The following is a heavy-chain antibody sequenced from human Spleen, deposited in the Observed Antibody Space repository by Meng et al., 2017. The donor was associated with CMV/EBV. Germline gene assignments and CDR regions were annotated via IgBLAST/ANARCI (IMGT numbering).Heavy chain of an antibody. V-gene: IGHV3-21*01. J-gene: IGHJ6*02. Sequence: SGFTFSSYSMNWVRQAPGKGLELVSSISGRSNYIYYADSVKGRFTISRDNAKNSLYLQINSLRAEDTAVYYCARGLRFLPFYGMDVWGQGTTVTVSS. CDR2: ISGRSNYI. D-gene: IGHD3-3*01. CDR3: ARGLRFLPFYGMDV. CDR1: GFTFSSYS.